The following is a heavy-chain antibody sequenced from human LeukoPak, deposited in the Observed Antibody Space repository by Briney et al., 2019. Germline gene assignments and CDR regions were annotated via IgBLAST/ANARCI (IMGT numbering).Heavy chain of an antibody. CDR3: AKNRIPTSITPDS. CDR2: IPYDSSNK. CDR1: GFTFSAYG. D-gene: IGHD2-2*02. J-gene: IGHJ5*01. Sequence: PGTSLRLSCAASGFTFSAYGMHWLRQAPGKGLEWVAVIPYDSSNKYYTDSVQGRFTISRDNSKKTLYLQMNSLRADDTAVYYCAKNRIPTSITPDSWGQGTLVTVSS. V-gene: IGHV3-30*18.